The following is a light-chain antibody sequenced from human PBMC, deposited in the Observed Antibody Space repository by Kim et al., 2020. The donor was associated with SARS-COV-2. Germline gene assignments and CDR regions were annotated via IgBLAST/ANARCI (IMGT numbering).Light chain of an antibody. J-gene: IGKJ5*01. CDR1: QGISSW. V-gene: IGKV1-12*01. Sequence: ASGGDRVTITCRASQGISSWLAWYQQKPGKAPKLLIYAASTLQGGVPSRFSGSGSGTDFTLTISSLQPEDFGSYFCQQAHSFPYTFGQGTRLEIK. CDR3: QQAHSFPYT. CDR2: AAS.